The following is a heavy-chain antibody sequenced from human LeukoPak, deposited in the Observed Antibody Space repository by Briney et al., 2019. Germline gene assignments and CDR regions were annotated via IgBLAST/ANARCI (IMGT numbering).Heavy chain of an antibody. Sequence: SVKVSCKASGGTFISYAISWVRQAPGQGLEWMGGIIPIFGTANYAQKFQGRVTITADESTSTACMELSSLRSEDTAVYYCARVVGMPEYSNPFDPWGQGTLVTVSS. V-gene: IGHV1-69*13. D-gene: IGHD6-6*01. J-gene: IGHJ5*02. CDR1: GGTFISYA. CDR2: IIPIFGTA. CDR3: ARVVGMPEYSNPFDP.